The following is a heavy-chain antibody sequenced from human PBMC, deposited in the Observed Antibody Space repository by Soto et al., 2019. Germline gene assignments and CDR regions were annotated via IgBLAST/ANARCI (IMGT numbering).Heavy chain of an antibody. CDR3: ARGYGYYFDY. D-gene: IGHD5-18*01. Sequence: EVQLVESGGGLVQPGGSLRLSCAASGFTFSSYAMHWVRKAPGKGLEYVSVISSNGGSTDYANSVKGRFTISRDNSKNTLYLQMGSLRAEDMAVYYCARGYGYYFDYWGQGTLVTVSS. CDR1: GFTFSSYA. V-gene: IGHV3-64*01. J-gene: IGHJ4*02. CDR2: ISSNGGST.